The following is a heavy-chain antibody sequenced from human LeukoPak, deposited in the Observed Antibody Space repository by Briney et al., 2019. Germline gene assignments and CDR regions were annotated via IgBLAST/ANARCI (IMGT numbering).Heavy chain of an antibody. CDR1: GGSISSYY. J-gene: IGHJ5*02. Sequence: SETLSLTCTVSGGSISSYYWSWVRQPPGKGLEWIGYIQNSVTSYTDNPSLKSRVAILVDTSKNQFSLKVTSVTAADTAVYYCVRSPQLDPWGQGTLVTVSS. CDR3: VRSPQLDP. V-gene: IGHV4-59*01. CDR2: IQNSVTSY.